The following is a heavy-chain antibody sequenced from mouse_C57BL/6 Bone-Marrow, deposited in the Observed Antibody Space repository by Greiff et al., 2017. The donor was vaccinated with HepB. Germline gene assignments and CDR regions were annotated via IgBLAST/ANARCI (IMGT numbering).Heavy chain of an antibody. CDR3: ARLPIYYGNYAGYYFDY. D-gene: IGHD2-1*01. CDR1: GYTFTDYY. V-gene: IGHV1-26*01. J-gene: IGHJ2*01. Sequence: VQLQHSGPELVKPGASVKISCKASGYTFTDYYMNWVKQSPGKSLEWIGDINPNYGTTSYNQKFKGKATLTVDQSSSTAYMQLNSLTSEDSAVYHCARLPIYYGNYAGYYFDYWGQGTTLTVSS. CDR2: INPNYGTT.